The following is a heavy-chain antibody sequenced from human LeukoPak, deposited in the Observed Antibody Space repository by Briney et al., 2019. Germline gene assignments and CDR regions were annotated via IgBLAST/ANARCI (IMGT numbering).Heavy chain of an antibody. Sequence: PGRSLRLSCAASGFTFSSYDMHWVRRAPGKGLEWVALIWYDGSNKNYADSVKGRFTISRDNSKNTLLLQMNSLRAEDTAVYYCAREASDAFDIWGQGTMVTVSS. J-gene: IGHJ3*02. V-gene: IGHV3-33*01. CDR2: IWYDGSNK. CDR3: AREASDAFDI. CDR1: GFTFSSYD.